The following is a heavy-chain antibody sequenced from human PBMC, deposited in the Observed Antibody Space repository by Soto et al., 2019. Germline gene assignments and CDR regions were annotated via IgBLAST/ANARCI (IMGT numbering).Heavy chain of an antibody. CDR3: AKEGAGFSNSWRAFDL. Sequence: EVQLLESGGGLVQPGGSLRLSCAASGFTFSTYAMSWVRQAPGKGLEWVSGISGSGISTYYADSVKGRFTISRDNSKNPLYLQMNSPRAEDTAVYYCAKEGAGFSNSWRAFDLWGQATMVTVSS. V-gene: IGHV3-23*01. D-gene: IGHD6-13*01. CDR1: GFTFSTYA. CDR2: ISGSGIST. J-gene: IGHJ3*01.